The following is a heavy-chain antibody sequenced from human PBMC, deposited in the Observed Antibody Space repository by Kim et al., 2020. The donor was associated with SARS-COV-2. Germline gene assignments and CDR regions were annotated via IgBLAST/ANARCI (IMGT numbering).Heavy chain of an antibody. V-gene: IGHV4-30-4*01. CDR2: IYNSGST. CDR3: ARVAPVWAFFDH. J-gene: IGHJ4*02. D-gene: IGHD3-16*01. Sequence: SETLSLTCTVSGGSVSSGDYFWSWVRQPPGKGLEWIGYIYNSGSTSYNPSLKSRVTISVDSSKNQFSLNLNSVTAADTAVYYCARVAPVWAFFDHWGQG. CDR1: GGSVSSGDYF.